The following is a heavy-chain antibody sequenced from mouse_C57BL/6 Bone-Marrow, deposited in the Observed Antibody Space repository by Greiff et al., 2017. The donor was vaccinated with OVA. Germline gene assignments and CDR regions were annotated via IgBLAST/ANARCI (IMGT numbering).Heavy chain of an antibody. Sequence: QVQLKQSGAELARPGASVKLSCKASGYTFTSYGISWVKQSTGQGLEWIGEIYPRSGNTYYNEKFKGKATLTADKSSSTAYMELRSLTSEDSAVYFCARGLYGYFDYWGQGTTLTVSS. CDR2: IYPRSGNT. CDR1: GYTFTSYG. J-gene: IGHJ2*01. D-gene: IGHD1-1*01. CDR3: ARGLYGYFDY. V-gene: IGHV1-81*01.